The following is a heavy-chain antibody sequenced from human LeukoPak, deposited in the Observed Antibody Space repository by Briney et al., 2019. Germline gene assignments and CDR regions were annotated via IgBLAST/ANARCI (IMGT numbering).Heavy chain of an antibody. D-gene: IGHD1-26*01. Sequence: PGGSLRLSCAASGFTFSNSAMTWVRQAPGKGLEWVSAISDSGGKTHYADSVKGRFTISRDNSENTLYLQMNSLRVEDTAIYYCAKDWSCDYWGQGTLITVSS. CDR3: AKDWSCDY. CDR1: GFTFSNSA. J-gene: IGHJ4*02. CDR2: ISDSGGKT. V-gene: IGHV3-23*01.